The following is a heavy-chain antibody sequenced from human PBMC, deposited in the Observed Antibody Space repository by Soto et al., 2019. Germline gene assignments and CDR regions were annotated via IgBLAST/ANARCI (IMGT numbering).Heavy chain of an antibody. D-gene: IGHD3-10*01. CDR3: ARDSLITMVRSNYYGMDV. J-gene: IGHJ6*02. V-gene: IGHV4-31*03. CDR2: IYSSGRT. Sequence: SETLSLTCSVSGRSMSSGGYYWSWIRQHPGKGLEWIGYIYSSGRTYYNPSLTSRLSISVDSSKNQFSLKLHSVTAADTAVYYCARDSLITMVRSNYYGMDVWGQGTTVTVSS. CDR1: GRSMSSGGYY.